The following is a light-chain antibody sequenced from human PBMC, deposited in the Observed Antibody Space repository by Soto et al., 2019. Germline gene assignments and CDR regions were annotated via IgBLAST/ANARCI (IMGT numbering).Light chain of an antibody. CDR3: HQLNRNPT. V-gene: IGKV1-9*01. CDR1: QGVSTY. J-gene: IGKJ4*01. CDR2: AAY. Sequence: IQVTQSPSSLSASVGDRITITCRASQGVSTYLAWYQQKPGKAPKLLIYAAYTLQSGVPSRFSGGGSGTDFTLTISSLQSEDFATYYCHQLNRNPTFGGGNKVEIK.